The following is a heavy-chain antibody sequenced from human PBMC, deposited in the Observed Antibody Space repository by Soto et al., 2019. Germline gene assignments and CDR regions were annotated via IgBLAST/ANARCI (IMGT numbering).Heavy chain of an antibody. Sequence: GESLKISCKGSGFRFTSYWIGWVRQMPGKGLEWMGIIYPADSDTRYSPSFQGQVTISADKSISTAYLQWSSLKASDTAMYYCASEDSYYYDSSGYYPYAFDVWGQGTLVTVSS. CDR2: IYPADSDT. J-gene: IGHJ3*01. V-gene: IGHV5-51*01. CDR3: ASEDSYYYDSSGYYPYAFDV. D-gene: IGHD3-22*01. CDR1: GFRFTSYW.